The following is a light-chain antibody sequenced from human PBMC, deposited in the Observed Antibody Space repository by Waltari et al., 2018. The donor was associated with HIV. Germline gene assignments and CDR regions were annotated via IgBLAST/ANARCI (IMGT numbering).Light chain of an antibody. CDR2: YDS. CDR3: QVCDSISNEGV. CDR1: RLGRRT. Sequence: YVLSQPPSVSQDPGKTDTLTCGGERLGRRTVHRYKQKTGKAPVLVIYYDSTRPSGITARFSGSNSGDTATPTINRVEDEDEADYYCQVCDSISNEGVFGGGTRLTVL. J-gene: IGLJ3*02. V-gene: IGLV3-21*04.